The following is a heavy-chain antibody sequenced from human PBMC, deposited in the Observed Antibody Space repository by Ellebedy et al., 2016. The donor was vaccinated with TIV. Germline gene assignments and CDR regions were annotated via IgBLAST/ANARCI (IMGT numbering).Heavy chain of an antibody. Sequence: PGESLKISCAASGFTFSSYRMTWVRQTPGKGLEWVSSISSSSGYIYYADSVKGRFTISRDNSKNTLFLEMNSLRAEDTAIYYCAGLWFGDSPRDNSDYWGRGTLVTVSS. CDR2: ISSSSGYI. D-gene: IGHD3-10*01. CDR1: GFTFSSYR. CDR3: AGLWFGDSPRDNSDY. J-gene: IGHJ4*02. V-gene: IGHV3-21*01.